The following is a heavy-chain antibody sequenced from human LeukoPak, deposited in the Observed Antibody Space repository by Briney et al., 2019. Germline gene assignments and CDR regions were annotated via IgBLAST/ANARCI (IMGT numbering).Heavy chain of an antibody. D-gene: IGHD6-13*01. J-gene: IGHJ4*02. Sequence: GGSLRLSCAASGFTFSSYAMSWVRQDAGKRLEWVSSISSSSSYIYYADSVKGRFTISRDNAKNSLYLQMNSLRAEDTAVYYCARDGIAAAGTFDYWGQGTLVTVSS. V-gene: IGHV3-21*01. CDR1: GFTFSSYA. CDR2: ISSSSSYI. CDR3: ARDGIAAAGTFDY.